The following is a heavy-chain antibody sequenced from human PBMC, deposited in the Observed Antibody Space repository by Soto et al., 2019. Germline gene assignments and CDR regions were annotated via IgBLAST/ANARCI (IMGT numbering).Heavy chain of an antibody. CDR3: ANGRTFFDF. J-gene: IGHJ4*02. Sequence: EVHLLESGGGLVQPGGYLRLSCAASGFAFSDYAMTWVRQAPGKGLEWVSAISDGDGATHYADSVKGRFPISRDDSKNTLYLQMDSLSAEDAAVYWCANGRTFFDFWGQGTLVTVSS. V-gene: IGHV3-23*01. CDR1: GFAFSDYA. D-gene: IGHD3-16*01. CDR2: ISDGDGAT.